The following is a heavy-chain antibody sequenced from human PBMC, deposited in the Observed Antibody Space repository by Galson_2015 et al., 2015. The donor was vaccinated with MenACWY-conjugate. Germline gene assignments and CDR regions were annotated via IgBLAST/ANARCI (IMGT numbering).Heavy chain of an antibody. Sequence: SLRLSCAASGFSFNFYWMHWVRQSPGKGPVWVARINNDGSSPNYAGSVRGRFSISRDNAMHTLYLQMDSLRAEDTAVYYCVRSDYGDYSFERWGRGTLVTVAS. CDR2: INNDGSSP. CDR3: VRSDYGDYSFER. CDR1: GFSFNFYW. J-gene: IGHJ2*01. D-gene: IGHD4-17*01. V-gene: IGHV3-74*01.